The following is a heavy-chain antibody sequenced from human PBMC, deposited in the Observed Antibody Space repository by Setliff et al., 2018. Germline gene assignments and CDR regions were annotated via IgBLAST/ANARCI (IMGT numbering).Heavy chain of an antibody. Sequence: LGESLKISCKGSGYSFTSYWIGWVRQMPGKGLEWMRIIYPGDSDTRYSPSFQGQVTISVDKSISTAYLQWSSLKASDTAMYYCATNHCSGTNCYAGYFDYWGQGTLVTVSS. CDR1: GYSFTSYW. J-gene: IGHJ4*02. CDR3: ATNHCSGTNCYAGYFDY. D-gene: IGHD2-2*01. CDR2: IYPGDSDT. V-gene: IGHV5-51*01.